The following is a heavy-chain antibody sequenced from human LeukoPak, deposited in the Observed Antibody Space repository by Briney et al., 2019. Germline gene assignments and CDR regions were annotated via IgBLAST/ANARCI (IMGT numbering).Heavy chain of an antibody. CDR1: AGSFSRYY. J-gene: IGHJ4*02. CDR3: ARGSTISETAYFDY. Sequence: SETLSLACAVYAGSFSRYYRSWIRQSPGKGLEWLAEINHRGDTNYNTSVKSRATLSVDTPKKQFSLRLTSLPPATPAVYICARGSTISETAYFDYWGEGTLVTVPS. D-gene: IGHD1-1*01. CDR2: INHRGDT. V-gene: IGHV4-34*01.